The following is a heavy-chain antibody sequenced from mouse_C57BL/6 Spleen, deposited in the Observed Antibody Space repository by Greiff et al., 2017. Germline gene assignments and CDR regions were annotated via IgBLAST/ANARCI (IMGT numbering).Heavy chain of an antibody. V-gene: IGHV2-5*01. CDR2: IWRGGST. D-gene: IGHD2-2*01. CDR3: AKNEVTTRGYYFDY. CDR1: GFSLTSYG. J-gene: IGHJ2*01. Sequence: VQLQQSGPGLVQPSQSLSITCTVSGFSLTSYGVHWVRPSPGKGLEWLGVIWRGGSTDYNAAFMSRLSITKDNSKSQVFFKMNSLQADDTAIYYCAKNEVTTRGYYFDYWGQGTTLTVSS.